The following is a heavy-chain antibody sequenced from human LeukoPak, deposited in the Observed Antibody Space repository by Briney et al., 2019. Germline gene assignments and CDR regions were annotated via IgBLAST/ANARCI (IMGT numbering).Heavy chain of an antibody. J-gene: IGHJ4*02. CDR2: ISSSAGST. V-gene: IGHV3-23*01. CDR1: GFTFSSYG. D-gene: IGHD5-18*01. Sequence: AGWSLRLSCVASGFTFSSYGMTWVRQAPGKGPAWVSVISSSAGSTYYADSVKGRFTISRDNSKNTLYLQMNSLRAEDTAVYYCAKGSGRGYSYGLEYWGQGTLVTVSS. CDR3: AKGSGRGYSYGLEY.